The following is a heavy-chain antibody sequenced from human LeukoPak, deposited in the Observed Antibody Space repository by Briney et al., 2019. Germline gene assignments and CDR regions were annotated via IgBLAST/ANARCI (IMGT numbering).Heavy chain of an antibody. J-gene: IGHJ6*02. Sequence: GASVKVSCKASGYTFTSYGISWVRQAPGQGLEWMGWISAYNGNTNYAQKLQGRVTMTTDTSTSTAYMELRSLRSDDTAVYYCARDKPPAPDYYYYYGMDVWGQGTTVTVSS. CDR1: GYTFTSYG. V-gene: IGHV1-18*01. CDR3: ARDKPPAPDYYYYYGMDV. CDR2: ISAYNGNT.